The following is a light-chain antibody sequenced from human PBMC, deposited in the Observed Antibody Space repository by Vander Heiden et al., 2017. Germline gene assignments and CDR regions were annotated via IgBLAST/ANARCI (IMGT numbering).Light chain of an antibody. Sequence: DIQMTQPPSSLSASVGDRVTITCRASQSISSYLNWYQQKPGKAPKLLIYAASSLQSGVPSRFSGSGSGTDFTLTISSLQPEDFATYYCQQSYCAPPYTFGQGTKLEIK. CDR3: QQSYCAPPYT. V-gene: IGKV1-39*01. CDR1: QSISSY. J-gene: IGKJ2*01. CDR2: AAS.